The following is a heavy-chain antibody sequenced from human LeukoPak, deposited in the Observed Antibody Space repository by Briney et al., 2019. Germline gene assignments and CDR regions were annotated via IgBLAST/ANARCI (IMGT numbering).Heavy chain of an antibody. D-gene: IGHD3-10*01. Sequence: PGGSLRLSCAASGFTFDDYGMSWVRQAPGKGLEWVSGINWNGGSTGYADSVKGRFTISRDNAKNSLYLQMNSLRAEDTALYYCAREYRDTMVRGDSRFDYWGQGTLVTVSS. V-gene: IGHV3-20*04. J-gene: IGHJ4*02. CDR1: GFTFDDYG. CDR2: INWNGGST. CDR3: AREYRDTMVRGDSRFDY.